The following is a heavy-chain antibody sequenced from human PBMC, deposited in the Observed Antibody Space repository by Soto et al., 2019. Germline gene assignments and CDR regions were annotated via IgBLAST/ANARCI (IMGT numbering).Heavy chain of an antibody. V-gene: IGHV4-31*03. Sequence: QVQLQESGPGLVKSSQTLSLTCTVSGGSISSGGSYWSWIRQRPGKGLEWIGYIFYSDSFYYTPSLKCRIVLSPGTSKNQFIHKLGSVTEADTAVYYWSRAPETPPFFGAVRPYFFDFCGQGTLVTVSS. CDR1: GGSISSGGSY. D-gene: IGHD3-3*01. J-gene: IGHJ4*02. CDR2: IFYSDSF. CDR3: SRAPETPPFFGAVRPYFFDF.